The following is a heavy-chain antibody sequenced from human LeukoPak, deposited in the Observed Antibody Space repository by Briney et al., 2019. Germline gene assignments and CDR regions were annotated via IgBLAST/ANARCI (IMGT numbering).Heavy chain of an antibody. D-gene: IGHD2-2*01. J-gene: IGHJ6*03. CDR1: GFTFSDYY. CDR2: ISSSGSTI. Sequence: GGSLRLXCAASGFTFSDYYMSWIRQAPGKGLEWVSYISSSGSTIYYADSVKGRFTISRDNAKNSLYLQMNSLRAEDTAVYYCARNPPLGCSSTSCYLLYYYMDVWGKGTTVTVSS. CDR3: ARNPPLGCSSTSCYLLYYYMDV. V-gene: IGHV3-11*04.